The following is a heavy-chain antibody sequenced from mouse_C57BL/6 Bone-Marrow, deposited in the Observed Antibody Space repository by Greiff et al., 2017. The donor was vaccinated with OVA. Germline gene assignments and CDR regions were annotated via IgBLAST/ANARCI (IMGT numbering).Heavy chain of an antibody. D-gene: IGHD1-1*01. CDR1: GFTFSSYA. Sequence: EVQLVESGGGLVKPGGSLKLSCAASGFTFSSYAMSWVRQTPEKRLEWVATISDGGSYTYYPDNVKDRFTISRDNAKNNLYLQMSHLKTEDAAMYYFAISSFYFDYWGQGTTLTVSS. J-gene: IGHJ2*01. V-gene: IGHV5-4*01. CDR2: ISDGGSYT. CDR3: AISSFYFDY.